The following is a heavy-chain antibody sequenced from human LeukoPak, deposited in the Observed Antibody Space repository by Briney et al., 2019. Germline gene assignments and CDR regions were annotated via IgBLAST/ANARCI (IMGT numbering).Heavy chain of an antibody. CDR2: ISGSGGTT. CDR1: GITFSSYA. J-gene: IGHJ4*02. D-gene: IGHD2-15*01. CDR3: AKKAGSRTDQYPLDY. V-gene: IGHV3-23*01. Sequence: GGSLRLSCAASGITFSSYAMSWVRQAPGKGLEWVSVISGSGGTTYYADSVKGRLTISRDNSKNTLYLQMSSLRAEDTAVYYCAKKAGSRTDQYPLDYWGQGTLVTVSS.